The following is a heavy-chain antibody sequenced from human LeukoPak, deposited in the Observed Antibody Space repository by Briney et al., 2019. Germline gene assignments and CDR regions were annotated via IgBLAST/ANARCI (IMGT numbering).Heavy chain of an antibody. CDR2: IYYSGST. D-gene: IGHD2/OR15-2a*01. J-gene: IGHJ4*02. Sequence: SETLSLTCTVSGGSISSYYWSWIRQPPGKGLEWIGYIYYSGSTNYNPSLKSRVTISVDTSKNQFSLKLSSVTAADTAVYYCARDGEYLDYWGQGTLVTVSS. CDR1: GGSISSYY. CDR3: ARDGEYLDY. V-gene: IGHV4-59*01.